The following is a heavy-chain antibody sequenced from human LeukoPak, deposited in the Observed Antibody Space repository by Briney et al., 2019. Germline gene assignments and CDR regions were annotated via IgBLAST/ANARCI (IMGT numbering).Heavy chain of an antibody. CDR1: GGSISSSSYY. Sequence: SETLSLTCTVSGGSISSSSYYWGWIRQPPGKGLEWIGSIYTSGSTNYNPSLKSRVTMSVDTSKNQFSLRLSSVTAADTAIYYCARSIKTTSYFYYYMDVWGKGTTVTVSS. V-gene: IGHV4-39*07. CDR2: IYTSGST. D-gene: IGHD2/OR15-2a*01. J-gene: IGHJ6*03. CDR3: ARSIKTTSYFYYYMDV.